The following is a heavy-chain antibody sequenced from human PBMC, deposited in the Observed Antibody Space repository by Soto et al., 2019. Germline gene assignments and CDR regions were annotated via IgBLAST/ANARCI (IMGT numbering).Heavy chain of an antibody. CDR3: ARGNWFDP. J-gene: IGHJ5*02. CDR1: GYTFITYD. CDR2: GNPDSGKT. Sequence: QVQLVQSGAEVKKPGASVKVSCKASGYTFITYDINWVRQATGQGLEWVGWGNPDSGKTDYARKFQGRVTMTRNTSISTVYMELSVLRSEDTAVYYCARGNWFDPWGQGTLVTVSS. V-gene: IGHV1-8*01.